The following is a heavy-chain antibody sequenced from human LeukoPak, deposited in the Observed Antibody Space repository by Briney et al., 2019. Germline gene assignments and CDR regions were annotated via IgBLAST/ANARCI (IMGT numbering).Heavy chain of an antibody. CDR3: AKEDYFGSGSYPGY. CDR2: ISYDGSNE. CDR1: GFTFSSYG. D-gene: IGHD3-10*01. J-gene: IGHJ4*02. V-gene: IGHV3-30*18. Sequence: GGSLRLSCAASGFTFSSYGMHWVRQAPGKGLEWVAVISYDGSNEYYADSVKGRFTISRDNSKNTLFLQMNSLRAEDTAVYYCAKEDYFGSGSYPGYWGQGTLVTVSS.